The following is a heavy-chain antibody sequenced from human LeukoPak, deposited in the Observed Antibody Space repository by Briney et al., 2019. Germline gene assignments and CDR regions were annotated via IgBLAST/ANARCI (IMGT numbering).Heavy chain of an antibody. Sequence: GGSLRLSCAASGFTFSSYAMHWVRQAPGKGLEWLAVISYDGSNKYYADSVKGRFTISRDNSKNTLYLQMNSLRAEDTAVYYCASEYGDYGLDYWGQGALVTVSS. CDR1: GFTFSSYA. CDR3: ASEYGDYGLDY. J-gene: IGHJ4*02. D-gene: IGHD4-17*01. V-gene: IGHV3-30*01. CDR2: ISYDGSNK.